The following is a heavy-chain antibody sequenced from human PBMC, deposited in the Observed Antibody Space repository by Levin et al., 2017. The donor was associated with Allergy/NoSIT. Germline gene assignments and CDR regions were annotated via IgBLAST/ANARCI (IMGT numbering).Heavy chain of an antibody. V-gene: IGHV3-74*01. CDR1: GFTFSSYW. J-gene: IGHJ4*02. CDR2: IYSDGSSI. Sequence: GESLKISCAASGFTFSSYWMHWVRQAPGKGLVWVSRIYSDGSSITYADSVKGRFTISRDNAKNTLYLQMNSLRAEDTAVYYCATSRTFDYWGQVTLVTVSS. CDR3: ATSRTFDY.